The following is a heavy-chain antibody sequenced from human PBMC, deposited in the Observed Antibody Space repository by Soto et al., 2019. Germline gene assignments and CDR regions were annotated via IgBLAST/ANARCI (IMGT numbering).Heavy chain of an antibody. CDR1: GGSVSGGSYY. Sequence: SETLSLTCTVSGGSVSGGSYYWSWIRQPPGKGLEWIGYIYYSGSTNYNPSLKSRVTISVDTSKNQFSLKLSSVTAADTAVYYCARDISSGWPDYYYYGMDVWGQGTTVTVSS. CDR3: ARDISSGWPDYYYYGMDV. V-gene: IGHV4-61*01. CDR2: IYYSGST. D-gene: IGHD6-19*01. J-gene: IGHJ6*02.